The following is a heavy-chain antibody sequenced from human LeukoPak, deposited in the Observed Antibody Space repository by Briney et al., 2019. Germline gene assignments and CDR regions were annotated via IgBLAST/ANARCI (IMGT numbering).Heavy chain of an antibody. CDR3: ARGTSGWYRGFDY. CDR1: GFTFSDYY. D-gene: IGHD6-19*01. J-gene: IGHJ4*02. V-gene: IGHV3-11*01. Sequence: GGSLRLSCAASGFTFSDYYMSWIRQAPGKGLEWVSYIISSGNTIYYADSVKGRFTISRDNAKNSLYLQMNSLRAEDAAVYYCARGTSGWYRGFDYWGQGTLVTVSS. CDR2: IISSGNTI.